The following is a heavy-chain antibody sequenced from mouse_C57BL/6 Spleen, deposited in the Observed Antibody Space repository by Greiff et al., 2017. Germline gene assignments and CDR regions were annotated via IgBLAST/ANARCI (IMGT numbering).Heavy chain of an antibody. J-gene: IGHJ3*01. Sequence: EVQLVESGAELVRPGASVKLSCTASGFNIKDDYMHWVKQRPEQGLEWIGWIDPENGDTEYASKFQGKATITADTSSNTAYLQLSSLTSEDTAVYYCTAKYDYGSSSAWFAYWGQGTLVTVSA. V-gene: IGHV14-4*01. D-gene: IGHD1-1*01. CDR2: IDPENGDT. CDR3: TAKYDYGSSSAWFAY. CDR1: GFNIKDDY.